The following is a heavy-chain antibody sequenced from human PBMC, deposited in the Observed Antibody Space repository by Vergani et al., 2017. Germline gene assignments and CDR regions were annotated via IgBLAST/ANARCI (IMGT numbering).Heavy chain of an antibody. CDR2: ISGNGGST. CDR1: GFTFSSYA. J-gene: IGHJ3*01. Sequence: EVQLLESGGNLIQPGGSLRLSCGASGFTFSSYAMTWVRQAPGKGLEWVSEISGNGGSTFYAASVKGRFTISRDNSNNMLYLQMNNLRAEDTAVYYCAILSSIIQLWPNAFDVWGPGTVVTVSS. V-gene: IGHV3-23*01. D-gene: IGHD3-16*02. CDR3: AILSSIIQLWPNAFDV.